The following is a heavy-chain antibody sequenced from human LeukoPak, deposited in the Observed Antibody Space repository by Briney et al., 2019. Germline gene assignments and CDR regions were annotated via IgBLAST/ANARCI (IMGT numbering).Heavy chain of an antibody. CDR2: ISAYNGNT. D-gene: IGHD6-13*01. CDR1: GYTFTSYG. J-gene: IGHJ6*03. V-gene: IGHV1-18*01. Sequence: ASVKVSCKASGYTFTSYGISWVRQAPGQGLEWMGWISAYNGNTNYAQKLQGRVTMTTETSTSTAYMELRSLRSDDTAVYYCARDGLSSSWYRNYYYYYYMDVWGKGTTVTVSS. CDR3: ARDGLSSSWYRNYYYYYYMDV.